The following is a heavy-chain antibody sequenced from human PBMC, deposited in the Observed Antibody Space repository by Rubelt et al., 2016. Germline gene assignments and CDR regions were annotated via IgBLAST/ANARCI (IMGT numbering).Heavy chain of an antibody. V-gene: IGHV3-66*01. Sequence: VQLVESGGGLAQPGGSLRLSCAASGFTVSSNYMSWVRQAPGKGLEWVSVLHSGGSTYYADSVKGRFTISRDNSKNTLYLQRKSLRAEDTAVYSGASGNRLLNAFDIWGQGTMVTVSS. CDR1: GFTVSSNY. CDR3: ASGNRLLNAFDI. J-gene: IGHJ3*02. D-gene: IGHD1-26*01. CDR2: LHSGGST.